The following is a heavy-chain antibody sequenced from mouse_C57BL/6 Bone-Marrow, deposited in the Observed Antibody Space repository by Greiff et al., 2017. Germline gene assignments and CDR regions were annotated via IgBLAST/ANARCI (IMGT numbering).Heavy chain of an antibody. CDR1: GYSITSGYD. CDR2: ISYSGST. V-gene: IGHV3-1*01. J-gene: IGHJ1*03. CDR3: ARERVDYDRYFDV. Sequence: EVKVVESGPGMVKPSQSLSLTCTVTGYSITSGYDWHWIRHFPGNKLEWMGYISYSGSTNYNPSLKSRISITHDTSKNHFFLKLNSVTTEDTATYYCARERVDYDRYFDVWGTGTTVTVSS. D-gene: IGHD2-4*01.